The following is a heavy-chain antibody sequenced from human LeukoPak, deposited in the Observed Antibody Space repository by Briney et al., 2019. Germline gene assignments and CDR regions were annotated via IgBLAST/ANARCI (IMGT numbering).Heavy chain of an antibody. Sequence: GGSLRLSCAASGFTFSSYAMSWVRQAPGKGLEWVSAISGSGGSTYYADSVKGRFTISRDNSKNTLYLQMNSLGAEDTAVYYCAKASYYYDSSGYFDYWGQGTLVTVSS. D-gene: IGHD3-22*01. CDR3: AKASYYYDSSGYFDY. V-gene: IGHV3-23*01. CDR2: ISGSGGST. CDR1: GFTFSSYA. J-gene: IGHJ4*02.